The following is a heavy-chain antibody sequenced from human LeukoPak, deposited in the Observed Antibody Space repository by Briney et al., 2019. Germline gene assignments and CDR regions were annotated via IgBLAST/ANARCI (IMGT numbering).Heavy chain of an antibody. CDR3: ARSPFHYDLSGVFDS. J-gene: IGHJ4*02. D-gene: IGHD3-22*01. V-gene: IGHV4-4*01. Sequence: SETLSLTCAVSGGSISSNNWWSWVRQTPGKGLEWIGEVYHSGSTNYNPSLKSRVTISVDTSKNQFSLRLSSVTAADTAVYCCARSPFHYDLSGVFDSWGQGTLVTVSS. CDR2: VYHSGST. CDR1: GGSISSNNW.